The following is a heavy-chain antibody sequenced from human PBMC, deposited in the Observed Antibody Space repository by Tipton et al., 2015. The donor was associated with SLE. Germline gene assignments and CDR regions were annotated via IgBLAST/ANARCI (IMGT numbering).Heavy chain of an antibody. J-gene: IGHJ3*02. D-gene: IGHD2-8*01. CDR3: ARVTLGYCSDGVCYPDGFDI. V-gene: IGHV4-30-4*01. CDR2: IYYSGST. CDR1: GGSISSGDYY. Sequence: TLSLTCTVSGGSISSGDYYWSWIRQPPGKGLEWIGYIYYSGSTYYNPSLKSRVTISVDTSKNQFSLKLSSVTAADTAVYYCARVTLGYCSDGVCYPDGFDIWGQGTMVTVSS.